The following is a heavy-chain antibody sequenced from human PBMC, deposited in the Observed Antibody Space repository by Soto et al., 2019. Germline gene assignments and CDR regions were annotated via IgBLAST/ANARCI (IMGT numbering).Heavy chain of an antibody. Sequence: QVQLVQSGAEVKKPGASVKVSCKASGYTFTGYYMHWVRQAPGQGLEWMGWINPNSGGTNYAQKFQGWVSMTRDTSISTAYMELSRLRSDDTAVYYCARAVVPAAKGWFDPWGQGTLVTVSS. D-gene: IGHD2-2*01. V-gene: IGHV1-2*04. J-gene: IGHJ5*02. CDR1: GYTFTGYY. CDR2: INPNSGGT. CDR3: ARAVVPAAKGWFDP.